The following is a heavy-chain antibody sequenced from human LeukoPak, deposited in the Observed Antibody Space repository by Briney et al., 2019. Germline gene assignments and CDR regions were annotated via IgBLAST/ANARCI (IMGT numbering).Heavy chain of an antibody. Sequence: ASVKVSCKASGYTFSSYGISWVRQAPGQGLEWMAGISAYSGNTNYAEKLQGRVTMTTDTSKTTVYREMRSLRADDTAAYYWARELGAAWFVPWGEGNLVTVSS. D-gene: IGHD4/OR15-4a*01. V-gene: IGHV1-18*01. CDR3: ARELGAAWFVP. J-gene: IGHJ5*02. CDR2: ISAYSGNT. CDR1: GYTFSSYG.